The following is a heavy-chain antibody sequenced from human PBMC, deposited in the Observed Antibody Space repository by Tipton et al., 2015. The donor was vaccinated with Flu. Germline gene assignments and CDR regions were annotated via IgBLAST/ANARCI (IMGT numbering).Heavy chain of an antibody. J-gene: IGHJ4*02. CDR2: IYVSGAT. V-gene: IGHV4-31*03. CDR3: ARGVSGGYSYGYYFDY. Sequence: TLSLTCTVSGGSMSSGGFYWNWVRQRPGKGLEWIGYIYVSGATKYNPSLKSRVTISADTSKNQFSLKLSSVTAADTAVYYCARGVSGGYSYGYYFDYWGQGTLVTVSS. D-gene: IGHD5-18*01. CDR1: GGSMSSGGFY.